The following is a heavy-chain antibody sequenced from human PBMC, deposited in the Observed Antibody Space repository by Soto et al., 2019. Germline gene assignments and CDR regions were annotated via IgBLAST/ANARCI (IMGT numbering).Heavy chain of an antibody. CDR3: ARGGRRSPAMDV. CDR1: GGSISSGGYY. Sequence: QVQLQESGPELVKPSQTLSLTCTVSGGSISSGGYYWSWIRQHPGKGLEWIGYIYYSGSTYYNPSLKSRVTISVDTSKNQFSLKLSSVTAADTAVYYCARGGRRSPAMDVWGQGTTVTLPS. CDR2: IYYSGST. J-gene: IGHJ6*02. V-gene: IGHV4-31*03.